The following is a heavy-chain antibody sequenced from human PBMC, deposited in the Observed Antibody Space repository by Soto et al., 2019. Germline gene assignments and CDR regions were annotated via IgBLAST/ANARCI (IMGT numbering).Heavy chain of an antibody. D-gene: IGHD5-18*01. J-gene: IGHJ4*02. CDR1: GFTFSSYW. Sequence: EVQLVESGGGLVQPGGSLRLSCVGSGFTFSSYWMHWVRQAPGKGLVWVSRVNSAGSASSYADSVKGRLTVSRDNAKNTLYLQMHSLSAEDTAVYYCATGGYSYGWGYWGQGTLVTVSS. CDR3: ATGGYSYGWGY. CDR2: VNSAGSAS. V-gene: IGHV3-74*01.